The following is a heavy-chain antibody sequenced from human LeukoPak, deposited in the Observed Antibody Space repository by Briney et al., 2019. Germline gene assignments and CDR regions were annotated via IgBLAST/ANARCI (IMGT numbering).Heavy chain of an antibody. CDR3: ARVLMFGYGDRHRTPYFDY. J-gene: IGHJ4*02. D-gene: IGHD4-17*01. Sequence: SETLSLTCTVSGGSITSGDYYWSWIRQPPGKGLEWIGYIYYSGSTYYSPSLKSRVAISVDTSQNQFSLKLSSVTAADTAVYYCARVLMFGYGDRHRTPYFDYWGQGTLVTVSS. CDR1: GGSITSGDYY. CDR2: IYYSGST. V-gene: IGHV4-30-4*02.